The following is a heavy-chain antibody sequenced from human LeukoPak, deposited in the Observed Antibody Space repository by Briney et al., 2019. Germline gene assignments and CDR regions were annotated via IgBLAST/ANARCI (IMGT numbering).Heavy chain of an antibody. CDR3: ARDRVTKQAPPGY. V-gene: IGHV3-21*01. CDR1: GFTFSSYS. J-gene: IGHJ4*02. CDR2: ISSSSSYI. Sequence: GGSLRLSCAASGFTFSSYSMNWVRQAPGKRLEWVSSISSSSSYIYYADSVKGGFTISRDNAKNSLYLQMNSLRAEDTAVYYCARDRVTKQAPPGYWGQGTLVTVSS. D-gene: IGHD2-8*01.